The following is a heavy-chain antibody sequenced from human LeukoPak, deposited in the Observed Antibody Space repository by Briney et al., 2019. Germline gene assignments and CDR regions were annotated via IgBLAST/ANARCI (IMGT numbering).Heavy chain of an antibody. D-gene: IGHD6-13*01. CDR3: AKSGIAAGGRRRYYYYYYMDV. J-gene: IGHJ6*03. CDR2: ISGSGGST. V-gene: IGHV3-23*01. Sequence: GGSLRLSCAASGFTFSSYAMSWVRQAPGKGLEWVSAISGSGGSTYYADSVKGRFTISRDNSKNTLYLQMNSLRAEDTAVYYCAKSGIAAGGRRRYYYYYYMDVWGKGTTVTVSS. CDR1: GFTFSSYA.